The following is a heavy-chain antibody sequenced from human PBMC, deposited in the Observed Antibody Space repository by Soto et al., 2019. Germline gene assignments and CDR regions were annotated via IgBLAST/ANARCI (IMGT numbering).Heavy chain of an antibody. D-gene: IGHD1-26*01. V-gene: IGHV3-33*01. J-gene: IGHJ4*02. Sequence: QVQLVESGGGVVQPGRSLRLSCAASGFTFNSYGMHWVRQAPGKGLEWLAVIWADGDTKFYADSVKGRITISRDNSKNTLYLQLDSLRPEDTAVYYCNVGRSWTLPKTDHWGQGTRVTVSS. CDR3: NVGRSWTLPKTDH. CDR2: IWADGDTK. CDR1: GFTFNSYG.